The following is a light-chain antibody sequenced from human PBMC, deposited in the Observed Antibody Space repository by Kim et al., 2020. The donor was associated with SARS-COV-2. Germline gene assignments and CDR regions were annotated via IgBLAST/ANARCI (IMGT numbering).Light chain of an antibody. CDR3: QKAHGT. CDR1: QSLTTH. J-gene: IGKJ1*01. CDR2: HAS. Sequence: PPSESGRDRVIITCRESQSLTTHLNWYQQKPGKAPKLLIHHASTLANGVPSRFSGSGSGTDFTLTLSSLEPEDFATYYCQKAHGTFGPGTKVDIK. V-gene: IGKV1-39*01.